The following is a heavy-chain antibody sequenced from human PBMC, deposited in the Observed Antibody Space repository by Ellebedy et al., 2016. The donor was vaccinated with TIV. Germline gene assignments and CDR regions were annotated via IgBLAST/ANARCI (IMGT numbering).Heavy chain of an antibody. J-gene: IGHJ4*02. V-gene: IGHV3-30*13. CDR3: TKEGAVAGAPAYLAYDY. D-gene: IGHD6-19*01. Sequence: PGGSLRLSCAASGFIFNSHGMHWVRQAPGKGLEWVAVISSHGMTTYYADSVKGRFTISRDNSNNSLYLQMNSLRAEDMAVYFCTKEGAVAGAPAYLAYDYWGQGTLVTVSS. CDR2: ISSHGMTT. CDR1: GFIFNSHG.